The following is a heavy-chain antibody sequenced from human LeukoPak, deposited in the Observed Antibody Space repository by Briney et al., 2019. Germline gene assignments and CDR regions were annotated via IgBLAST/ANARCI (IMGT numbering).Heavy chain of an antibody. V-gene: IGHV3-15*01. Sequence: PGGSLRLSCAASGFTFNNYGMNWVRQAPGKGLEWVGRIKSKTDGGTTDYAAPVKGRFTISRDDSKNTLYLQMNSLKTEDTAVYYCTTGFRAIFGVVIQIYYFDYWGQGTLVTVSS. CDR2: IKSKTDGGTT. CDR3: TTGFRAIFGVVIQIYYFDY. J-gene: IGHJ4*02. D-gene: IGHD3-3*01. CDR1: GFTFNNYG.